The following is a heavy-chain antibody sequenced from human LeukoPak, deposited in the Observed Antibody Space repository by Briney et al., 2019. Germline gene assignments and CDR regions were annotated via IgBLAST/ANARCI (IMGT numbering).Heavy chain of an antibody. CDR1: GGSISSSSYY. J-gene: IGHJ5*02. CDR3: ARTIVVVVAATSLCWFDP. CDR2: IYYSGST. V-gene: IGHV4-39*01. D-gene: IGHD2-15*01. Sequence: SETLSLTCTVSGGSISSSSYYWGWIRQPPGKGLEWIGSIYYSGSTYYNPSLKSRVTISVDTSKNQFSLKLSSVTAADTAVYYCARTIVVVVAATSLCWFDPWGQGTLVTVSS.